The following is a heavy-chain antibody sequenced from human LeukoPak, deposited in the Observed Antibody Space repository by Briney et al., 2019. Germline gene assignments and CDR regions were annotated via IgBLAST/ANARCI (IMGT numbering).Heavy chain of an antibody. J-gene: IGHJ3*02. CDR2: ISGSGGST. CDR3: AKDPALTALGPHDAFDI. CDR1: GFTFSSYG. V-gene: IGHV3-23*01. Sequence: GGSLRLSCAASGFTFSSYGMSWVRQAPGKGLEWVSAISGSGGSTYYADSVKCRFTISRDNSKNTLYLQMNSLRAEDTAVYYCAKDPALTALGPHDAFDIWGQGTMVTVSS. D-gene: IGHD1-14*01.